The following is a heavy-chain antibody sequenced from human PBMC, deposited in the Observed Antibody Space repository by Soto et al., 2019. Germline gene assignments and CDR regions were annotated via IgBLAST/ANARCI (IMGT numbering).Heavy chain of an antibody. Sequence: GGSLRLSCAVSGFTFSYSGMAWVRQAPGKGPEWISSISSGGTYIYYADSVRGRFTISRDNAKNSLYLQMNSLRVDDTGLYYCARDPEYSSGLRFEYWGQGTLVTVSS. J-gene: IGHJ4*02. CDR3: ARDPEYSSGLRFEY. D-gene: IGHD6-19*01. CDR1: GFTFSYSG. CDR2: ISSGGTYI. V-gene: IGHV3-21*01.